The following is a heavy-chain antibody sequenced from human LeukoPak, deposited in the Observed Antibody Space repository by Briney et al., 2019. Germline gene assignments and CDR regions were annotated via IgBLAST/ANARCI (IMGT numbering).Heavy chain of an antibody. CDR2: ISTSSNRI. J-gene: IGHJ4*02. Sequence: PGGSLRLSCAASGFTFSSYGMNWVRQAPGKGLEWVSYISTSSNRIDYADSVKGRFTMSRDNAKNLLYLQMNSLRDEDTAMYYCARVSAPGTSGWYFRYWGQGTLVTVSS. CDR3: ARVSAPGTSGWYFRY. D-gene: IGHD6-19*01. V-gene: IGHV3-48*02. CDR1: GFTFSSYG.